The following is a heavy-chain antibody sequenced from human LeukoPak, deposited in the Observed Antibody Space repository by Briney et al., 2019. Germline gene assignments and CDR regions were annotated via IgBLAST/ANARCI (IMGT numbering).Heavy chain of an antibody. Sequence: GASVKVSCKASGYTFTDYYMHWVRQAPGQGLEWLGWIKVKSGDTIYALKFQGRVTMTRDTSTSTAYMELGSLRPDDTAVYYCARDLEPYYYDSSGYFDSWGQGTLVSVSS. CDR1: GYTFTDYY. V-gene: IGHV1-2*02. D-gene: IGHD3-22*01. J-gene: IGHJ4*02. CDR2: IKVKSGDT. CDR3: ARDLEPYYYDSSGYFDS.